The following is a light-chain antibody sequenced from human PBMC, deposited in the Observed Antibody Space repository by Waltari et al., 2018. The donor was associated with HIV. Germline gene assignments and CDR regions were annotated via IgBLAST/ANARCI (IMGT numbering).Light chain of an antibody. CDR2: LAS. Sequence: EIVLTQSPLSLLVAPGESASISCSASQSLLHNNGNNYLDWYVQKPGQSPQLLIYLASHRTSGVPERFSGSGSGTNFTMKITRVEAEDVGTYYCLQSLHTPRFSFGPGTKVDI. V-gene: IGKV2-28*01. CDR3: LQSLHTPRFS. CDR1: QSLLHNNGNNY. J-gene: IGKJ3*01.